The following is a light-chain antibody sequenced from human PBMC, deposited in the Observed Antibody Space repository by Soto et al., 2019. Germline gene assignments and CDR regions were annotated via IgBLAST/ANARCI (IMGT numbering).Light chain of an antibody. CDR1: QSVSTN. J-gene: IGKJ4*01. CDR2: GAS. Sequence: EIVMTQSPDTLSVSPGERVTLSCRASQSVSTNLAWYQQKPGQAPRLLISGASTRATGIPARFSGSGSGTDFTLTISRLEPEDFAVYSCQQYGSSPITFGGGTKVDIK. V-gene: IGKV3-20*01. CDR3: QQYGSSPIT.